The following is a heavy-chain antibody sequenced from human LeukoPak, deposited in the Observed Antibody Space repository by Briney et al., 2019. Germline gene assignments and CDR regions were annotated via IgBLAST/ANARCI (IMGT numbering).Heavy chain of an antibody. V-gene: IGHV1-2*02. CDR1: GYTFTGYY. CDR2: INPNSGGT. Sequence: ASVKVSCKASGYTFTGYYMHWVRQAPGKGLKWMGWINPNSGGTNYAQKFQGRVTMTRDTSISTAYMELSRLRSDDTAVYYCARTYYYDSSGPVTDYWGQGTLVTVSS. J-gene: IGHJ4*02. D-gene: IGHD3-22*01. CDR3: ARTYYYDSSGPVTDY.